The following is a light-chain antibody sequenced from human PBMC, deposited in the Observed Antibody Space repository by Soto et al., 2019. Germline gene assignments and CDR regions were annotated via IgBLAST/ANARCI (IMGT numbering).Light chain of an antibody. Sequence: DIQITQSPSTLSASVGDRVTITCRAMQNIGAWLAWYQQKPGQGPKLLIYRASNLESGVPSRFSGSGSATQFTLAISGLQPDDFATYYCQQYNSYSHVYTFGQGTK. CDR2: RAS. CDR1: QNIGAW. V-gene: IGKV1-5*03. CDR3: QQYNSYSHVYT. J-gene: IGKJ2*01.